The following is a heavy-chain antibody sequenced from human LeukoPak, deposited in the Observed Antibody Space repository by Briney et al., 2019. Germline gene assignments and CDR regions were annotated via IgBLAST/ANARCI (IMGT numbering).Heavy chain of an antibody. Sequence: PGGSLRLSCAASGFTFSSYAMHWGRKAPGKGLEWVAVISYDGSNKYYADPAKGRFTISRDNSKTTLYLQMNSLRAEDTAVYYCARVWFDYWGQGTLVTASS. J-gene: IGHJ4*02. CDR3: ARVWFDY. CDR1: GFTFSSYA. V-gene: IGHV3-30-3*01. D-gene: IGHD3-16*01. CDR2: ISYDGSNK.